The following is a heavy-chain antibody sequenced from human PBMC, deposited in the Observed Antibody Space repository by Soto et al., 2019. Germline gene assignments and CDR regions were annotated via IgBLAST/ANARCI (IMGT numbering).Heavy chain of an antibody. J-gene: IGHJ5*02. V-gene: IGHV4-4*07. D-gene: IGHD6-19*01. CDR1: GGSINSYW. CDR3: VRGSLYNFDSSGTELWFDP. CDR2: VYPSGII. Sequence: PSETLSLTCSVSGGSINSYWWSWIRQPAGNGLEWVGHVYPSGIIHYNPSPKSRALISLETPKNQLSLRLSSVTVADTAVYYCVRGSLYNFDSSGTELWFDPWGQGALVTVSS.